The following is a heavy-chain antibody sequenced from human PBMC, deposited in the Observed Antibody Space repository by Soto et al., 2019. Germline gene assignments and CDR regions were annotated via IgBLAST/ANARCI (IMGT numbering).Heavy chain of an antibody. J-gene: IGHJ4*02. CDR3: EKDFVGGAPY. CDR1: GFTFSNYA. CDR2: IVGSGRSA. V-gene: IGHV3-23*01. D-gene: IGHD1-26*01. Sequence: GGSLRLSCTASGFTFSNYALSWVRQSPGKGLEWVSAIVGSGRSAYYADSVKGRFTMSRDNSKNILYLQMNNLRAEDTAVYYCEKDFVGGAPYWGRETL.